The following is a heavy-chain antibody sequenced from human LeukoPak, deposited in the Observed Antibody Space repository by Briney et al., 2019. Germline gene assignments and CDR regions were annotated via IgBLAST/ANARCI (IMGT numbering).Heavy chain of an antibody. J-gene: IGHJ4*02. D-gene: IGHD3-22*01. V-gene: IGHV1-46*01. CDR1: GYTFIGHY. CDR3: AKTSGYYSGVYYFDY. Sequence: ASVKVSCKTSGYTFIGHYIHWVRQAPGQGLEWMGIINPSGGSTSYAQKFQGRVTMTRDMSTSTVYMELSSLRSEDTAVYYCAKTSGYYSGVYYFDYWGQGTLVTVSS. CDR2: INPSGGST.